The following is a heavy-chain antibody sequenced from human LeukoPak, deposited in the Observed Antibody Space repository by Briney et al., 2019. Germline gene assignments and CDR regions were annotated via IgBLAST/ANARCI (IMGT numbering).Heavy chain of an antibody. J-gene: IGHJ4*02. Sequence: TSETLSLTCTAYGGSINNYYWSWIRRPPGKGLEWIGYIYYRGSTNYNPSLKSRVTFSVDTSKNQFSLKLNSVTAADTAVYYCAGGGDYGDLRYFDYWGQGTLVTVSS. CDR3: AGGGDYGDLRYFDY. CDR1: GGSINNYY. D-gene: IGHD4-17*01. CDR2: IYYRGST. V-gene: IGHV4-59*01.